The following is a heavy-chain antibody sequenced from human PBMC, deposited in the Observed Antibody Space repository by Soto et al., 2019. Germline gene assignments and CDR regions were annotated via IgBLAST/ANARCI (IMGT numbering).Heavy chain of an antibody. CDR1: VFTFISYD. J-gene: IGHJ4*02. D-gene: IGHD3-22*01. CDR2: IGTAGDT. V-gene: IGHV3-13*04. CDR3: ARAIGPTLFDY. Sequence: GWSLRLSCSSSVFTFISYDMHWVRQGPGKGLEWVSAIGTAGDTNYAGSVKGRLTISRENAKNSLYLQMNSLRAGDTAIYFCARAIGPTLFDYWGQGTLVTVSS.